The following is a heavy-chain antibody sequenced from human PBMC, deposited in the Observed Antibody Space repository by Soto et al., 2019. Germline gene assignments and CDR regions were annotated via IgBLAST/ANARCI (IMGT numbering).Heavy chain of an antibody. CDR1: GGSISSYY. J-gene: IGHJ4*02. D-gene: IGHD2-8*01. V-gene: IGHV4-4*07. CDR2: IYTSGST. CDR3: AREILRYFVY. Sequence: PSETLSLTCSISGGSISSYYWSWIRQPAGNGLEWIGRIYTSGSTNHNPSLNSRVTMSVDASKVQFSLKLSSVTAADPGVYYCAREILRYFVYGGQGTLVKVSS.